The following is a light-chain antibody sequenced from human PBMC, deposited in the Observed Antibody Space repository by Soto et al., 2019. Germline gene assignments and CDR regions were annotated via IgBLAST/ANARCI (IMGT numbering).Light chain of an antibody. CDR3: CSYAGSRGWV. J-gene: IGLJ3*02. CDR1: SSDVGSYNL. Sequence: QSALTQPASVSGSPGQSITISCTGTSSDVGSYNLVSWYQQHPGKAPKLMIYEGSKRPSGVSNRFSGYKSGNTASLTISGFQAEDEADYYCCSYAGSRGWVFGGGTKLTVL. CDR2: EGS. V-gene: IGLV2-23*01.